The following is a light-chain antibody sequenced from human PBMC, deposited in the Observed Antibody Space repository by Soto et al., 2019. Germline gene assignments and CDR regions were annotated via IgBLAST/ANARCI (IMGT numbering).Light chain of an antibody. CDR1: SSDVGRYNL. Sequence: QSALTQPASVSGSPGQSITISCAGTSSDVGRYNLVSWYQQYPGKALKLMIYEGSKRPSGISNRFSGSKSDNTASLTIAGLQAEDESDYYCCSYAGSSTPFAFGTGTKVTVL. CDR2: EGS. V-gene: IGLV2-23*01. J-gene: IGLJ1*01. CDR3: CSYAGSSTPFA.